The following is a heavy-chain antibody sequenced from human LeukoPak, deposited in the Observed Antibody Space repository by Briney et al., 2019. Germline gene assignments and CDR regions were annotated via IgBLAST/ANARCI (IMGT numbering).Heavy chain of an antibody. D-gene: IGHD3-16*01. V-gene: IGHV3-48*01. J-gene: IGHJ4*02. CDR3: ARAKLRGEFDY. CDR1: GFTFSSYS. Sequence: GGSLRLSCAASGFTFSSYSMNWVRQAPGKGLEWVSYIGSSSSTIYYADSVKGRFTISRDNAKNSLYLQMNSLGAEDTAVYYCARAKLRGEFDYWGQGTLVTVSS. CDR2: IGSSSSTI.